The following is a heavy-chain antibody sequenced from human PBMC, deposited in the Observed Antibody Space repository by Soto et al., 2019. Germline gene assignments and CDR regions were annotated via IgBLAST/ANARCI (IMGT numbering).Heavy chain of an antibody. D-gene: IGHD3-10*02. CDR1: GGTFSSYA. CDR3: ARGNVRGAEEGDYYYGMDV. J-gene: IGHJ6*02. V-gene: IGHV1-69*13. CDR2: IIPIFGTA. Sequence: ASVKVSCKASGGTFSSYAISWVRQAPGQGLEWMGGIIPIFGTANYAQKFQGRVTITADESTSTAYMELSSLRSEDTAVYYCARGNVRGAEEGDYYYGMDVWGQGTTVTVSS.